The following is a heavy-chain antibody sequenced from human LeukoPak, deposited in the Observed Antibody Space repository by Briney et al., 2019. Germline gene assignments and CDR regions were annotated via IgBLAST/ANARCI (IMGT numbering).Heavy chain of an antibody. J-gene: IGHJ4*02. D-gene: IGHD6-13*01. V-gene: IGHV3-23*01. CDR3: AKISTPIPAAGAMDN. CDR2: ISGGGGGT. Sequence: PGWSLRLSCAASGFTFRSYAMSWVRQAPGQGLEWVSSISGGGGGTYYANSVKGRFTISRDNSKSTLYLQVNGLRAEDTAVYYCAKISTPIPAAGAMDNWGQGTLVTVSS. CDR1: GFTFRSYA.